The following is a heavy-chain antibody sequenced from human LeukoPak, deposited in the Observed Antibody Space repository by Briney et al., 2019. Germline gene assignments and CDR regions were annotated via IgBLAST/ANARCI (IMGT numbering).Heavy chain of an antibody. D-gene: IGHD3-9*01. J-gene: IGHJ5*02. CDR2: ISYDGSNK. CDR3: ARSHYDILTGYYPHWFDP. CDR1: GFTFSSYA. V-gene: IGHV3-30*04. Sequence: LRLSCAASGFTFSSYAMHWVRQAPGKGLEWVAVISYDGSNKYYADSVKGRFTISRDNSKNTLYLQMSSLRAEDTAVYYCARSHYDILTGYYPHWFDPWGQGTLVTVSS.